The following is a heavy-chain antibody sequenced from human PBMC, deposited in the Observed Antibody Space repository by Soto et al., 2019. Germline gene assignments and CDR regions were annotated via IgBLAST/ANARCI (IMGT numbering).Heavy chain of an antibody. D-gene: IGHD3-10*01. J-gene: IGHJ4*02. V-gene: IGHV3-48*01. CDR1: GFTFSSYS. CDR3: ARDLVVLGIDSGDY. CDR2: ISSSSSTI. Sequence: GGSLRLSCAASGFTFSSYSMNWIRQAPGKGLEWVSYISSSSSTIYYADSVKGRFTISRDNAKNSLYLQMNSLRAEDTAVYYCARDLVVLGIDSGDYWGQGTLVTVSS.